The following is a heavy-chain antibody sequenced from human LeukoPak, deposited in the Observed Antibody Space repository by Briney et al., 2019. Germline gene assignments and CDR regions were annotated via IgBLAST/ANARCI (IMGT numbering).Heavy chain of an antibody. CDR2: IKPSGGGT. CDR3: AREAVAGTTCFDY. J-gene: IGHJ4*02. Sequence: WVTVSCKASGYSFTSNYMHWVRQAPGQGLEWMGIIKPSGGGTSYAQKFQGRVTMTRDTSTSTVYMELSSLRSEDTAVYYCAREAVAGTTCFDYWGQGTLVTVSS. D-gene: IGHD6-19*01. V-gene: IGHV1-46*01. CDR1: GYSFTSNY.